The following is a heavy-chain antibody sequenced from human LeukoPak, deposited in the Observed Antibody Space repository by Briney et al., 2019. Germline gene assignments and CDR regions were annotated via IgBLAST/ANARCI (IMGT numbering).Heavy chain of an antibody. CDR2: IRSKAYGGTT. CDR1: GFTFGDYA. Sequence: GGSLRLSCTASGFTFGDYAMSWVRQAPGKGLEWVGFIRSKAYGGTTEYAASVKGRLTISRDDSKSIAYLQMNSLKTKDTSLYYCSRTYYGDPGGFFDYWGQGPLVPVSS. J-gene: IGHJ4*02. V-gene: IGHV3-49*04. CDR3: SRTYYGDPGGFFDY. D-gene: IGHD4-17*01.